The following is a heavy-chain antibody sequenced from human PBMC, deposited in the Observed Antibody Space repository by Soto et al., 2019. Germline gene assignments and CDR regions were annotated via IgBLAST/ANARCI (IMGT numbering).Heavy chain of an antibody. J-gene: IGHJ4*02. V-gene: IGHV4-59*05. D-gene: IGHD1-26*01. CDR1: GGSISSYY. Sequence: SETLSLTCTVSGGSISSYYWSWIRQPPGKGLEWIGSIYYSGSTYYNPSLKSRVTISVDTSKNQFSLKLSSVTAADTAVYYCARHVGGGNFLFDYWGQGTQVTVSS. CDR3: ARHVGGGNFLFDY. CDR2: IYYSGST.